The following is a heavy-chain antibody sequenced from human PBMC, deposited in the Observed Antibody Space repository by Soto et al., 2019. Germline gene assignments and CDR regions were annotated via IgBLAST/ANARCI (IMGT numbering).Heavy chain of an antibody. CDR3: ARGPPFH. D-gene: IGHD3-16*01. Sequence: PSETLSLTCTVSGGSISSGGYPWSWIRQPPGKGLEWIGYMYHSGSTYYNPSLKSRVTISIDRSKNQFSLKLSSVTAADTAVYYCARGPPFHWGQGTLVTVSS. CDR1: GGSISSGGYP. CDR2: MYHSGST. V-gene: IGHV4-30-2*01. J-gene: IGHJ4*02.